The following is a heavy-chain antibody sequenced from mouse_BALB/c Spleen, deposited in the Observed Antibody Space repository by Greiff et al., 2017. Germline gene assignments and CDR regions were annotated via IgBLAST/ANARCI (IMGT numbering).Heavy chain of an antibody. D-gene: IGHD1-1*01. J-gene: IGHJ1*01. Sequence: EVKLQESGPGLVKPSQSLSLTCTVTGYSITSDYAWNWIRQFPGNKLEWMGYISYSGSTSYNPSLKSRISITRDTSKNQFFLQLNSVTTEDTATYYCARSNYYGSSYWYFDVWGAGTTVTVSS. CDR1: GYSITSDYA. CDR2: ISYSGST. V-gene: IGHV3-2*02. CDR3: ARSNYYGSSYWYFDV.